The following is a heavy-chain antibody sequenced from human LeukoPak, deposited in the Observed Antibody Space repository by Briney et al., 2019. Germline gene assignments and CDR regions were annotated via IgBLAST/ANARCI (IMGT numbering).Heavy chain of an antibody. J-gene: IGHJ5*01. Sequence: GASVKVSCKASGYTFRNYDIVWVRQATGQGLEWMGWMKPDNGNTGYIKMFQGRLTLTRDTSINTAYLELRNPRSEDTAVYYCARGNNWYDYWGQGTLVTVSS. CDR1: GYTFRNYD. CDR3: ARGNNWYDY. V-gene: IGHV1-8*03. CDR2: MKPDNGNT.